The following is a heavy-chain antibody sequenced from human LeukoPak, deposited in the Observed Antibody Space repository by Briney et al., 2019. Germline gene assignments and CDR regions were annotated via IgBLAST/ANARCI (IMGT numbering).Heavy chain of an antibody. CDR1: GFTFSGYS. Sequence: GGSLRLSCAASGFTFSGYSMNWVRQAPGKGLEWLSSISSSSSYIYYADSVKGRFTISRDNAKNSLYLQMNSLRAEDTAVYYCARGFQYYYGSGSYYPWGQGTLVTVSS. CDR3: ARGFQYYYGSGSYYP. J-gene: IGHJ5*02. D-gene: IGHD3-10*01. V-gene: IGHV3-21*01. CDR2: ISSSSSYI.